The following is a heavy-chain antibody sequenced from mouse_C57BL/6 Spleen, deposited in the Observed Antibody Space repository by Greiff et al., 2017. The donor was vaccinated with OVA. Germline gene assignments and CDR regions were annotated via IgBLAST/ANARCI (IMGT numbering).Heavy chain of an antibody. V-gene: IGHV1-72*01. CDR1: GYTFTSYW. CDR2: IDPNSGGT. J-gene: IGHJ4*01. Sequence: QVQLQQSGAELVKPGASVKLPCKASGYTFTSYWMHWVKQRPGRGLEWIGRIDPNSGGTKYNEKFKSKATLTVDKPSSTAYMQLSSLTSEDSAVYYCARRDYYGSSPLYYAMDYWGQGTSVTVSS. CDR3: ARRDYYGSSPLYYAMDY. D-gene: IGHD1-1*01.